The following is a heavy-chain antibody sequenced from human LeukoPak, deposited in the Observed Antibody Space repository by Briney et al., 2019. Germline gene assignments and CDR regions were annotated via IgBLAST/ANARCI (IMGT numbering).Heavy chain of an antibody. CDR3: ARGRRYYDSSGPTGVYYFDY. D-gene: IGHD3-22*01. CDR2: ISSSSSTI. V-gene: IGHV3-48*02. CDR1: GFTFSSYS. J-gene: IGHJ4*02. Sequence: GGSLRLSCAAFGFTFSSYSMNWVRQAPGKGLEWVSYISSSSSTIYYADSVKGRFTISRDNAKNSLYLQMNSLRDEDTAVYYCARGRRYYDSSGPTGVYYFDYWGQGTLVTISS.